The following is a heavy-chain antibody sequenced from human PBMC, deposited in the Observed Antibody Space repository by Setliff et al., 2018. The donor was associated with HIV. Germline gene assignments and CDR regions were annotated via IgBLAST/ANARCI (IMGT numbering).Heavy chain of an antibody. Sequence: SETLSLTCVVSGDSISRSRHYWGWIRQPPGKGLEWIGEINHSGRINCNPSLKSRVTVSVDTSKNQFSLKLSSVTAADTAVYYCARGYSSSYYFDYWGQGTLVTVSS. CDR3: ARGYSSSYYFDY. V-gene: IGHV4-39*07. CDR2: INHSGRI. D-gene: IGHD5-18*01. J-gene: IGHJ4*02. CDR1: GDSISRSRHY.